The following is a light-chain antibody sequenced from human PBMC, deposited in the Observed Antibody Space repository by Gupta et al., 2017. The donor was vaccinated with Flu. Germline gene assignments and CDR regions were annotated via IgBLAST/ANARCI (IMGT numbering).Light chain of an antibody. J-gene: IGKJ1*01. Sequence: EIVLTQSPDFQSVTPKDKVTITCRASQNIGGALHWYQQKPDQSPKLLIKYASQSFSGVPSRFSGSGSGTDFTLTINSLEAEDAATYYCQQSSDLPWTFGQGTKVEIK. V-gene: IGKV6-21*01. CDR1: QNIGGA. CDR2: YAS. CDR3: QQSSDLPWT.